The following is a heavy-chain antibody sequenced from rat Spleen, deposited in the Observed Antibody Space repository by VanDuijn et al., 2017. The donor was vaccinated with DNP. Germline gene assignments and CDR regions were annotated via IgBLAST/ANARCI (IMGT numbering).Heavy chain of an antibody. CDR2: VTNAGST. D-gene: IGHD5-1*01. CDR3: AIQLGVFDY. J-gene: IGHJ2*01. CDR1: GDSVTSDYR. Sequence: EVKLQESGPGLVKPSQSLSLTCSVTGDSVTSDYRWNWIRKFPGNKLEWMGYVTNAGSTDYNPSLKSRISITTNTSKHQFFLQVNSVRNEDTATYYCAIQLGVFDYWGQGVTVMVSS. V-gene: IGHV3-3*01.